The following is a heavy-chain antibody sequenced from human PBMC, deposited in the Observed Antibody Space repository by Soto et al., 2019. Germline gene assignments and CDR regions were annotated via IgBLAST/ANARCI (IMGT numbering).Heavy chain of an antibody. CDR2: ISGSGGST. CDR3: AKGRGYSYGYHYYYYGMDV. V-gene: IGHV3-23*01. Sequence: GGSLRLSCAASGFTFSSYAMSWVRQAPGKGLEWVSAISGSGGSTYYADSVKGRFTISRDNSKNTLYLQMNSLRAEDTAVYYCAKGRGYSYGYHYYYYGMDVWGQGTTVTVSS. CDR1: GFTFSSYA. J-gene: IGHJ6*02. D-gene: IGHD5-18*01.